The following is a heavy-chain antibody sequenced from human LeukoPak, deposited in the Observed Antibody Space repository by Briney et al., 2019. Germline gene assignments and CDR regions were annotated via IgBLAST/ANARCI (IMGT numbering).Heavy chain of an antibody. CDR3: ARRAGAYSHPYDY. D-gene: IGHD4/OR15-4a*01. CDR2: ISGSGGST. V-gene: IGHV3-23*01. CDR1: GFTFSSYA. Sequence: GSLRLSCAASGFTFSSYAMSWVRQAPGKGLEWVSAISGSGGSTYYAGSVKGRFTISRDHPQNTLYPQMNSLRAEDTAVYYCARRAGAYSHPYDYWGQGTLVTVS. J-gene: IGHJ4*02.